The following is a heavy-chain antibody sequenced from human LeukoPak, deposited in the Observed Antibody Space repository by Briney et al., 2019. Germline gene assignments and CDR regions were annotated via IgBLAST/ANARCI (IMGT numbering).Heavy chain of an antibody. CDR1: GFTFSSYG. V-gene: IGHV3-30*03. Sequence: GGSLRLSCAASGFTFSSYGMHWVRQAPGKGLEWVAVISYDGSNKYYADSVKGRFTISRDNAKNSLYLQMNSLRAEDTAVYYCARSGSGSYYILNWFDPWGQGTLVTVSS. CDR2: ISYDGSNK. J-gene: IGHJ5*02. D-gene: IGHD3-10*01. CDR3: ARSGSGSYYILNWFDP.